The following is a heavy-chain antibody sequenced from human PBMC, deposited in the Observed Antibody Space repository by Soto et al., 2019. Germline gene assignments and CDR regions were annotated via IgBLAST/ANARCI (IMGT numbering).Heavy chain of an antibody. CDR3: ARAHKSYSTLSYYFDY. D-gene: IGHD6-13*01. CDR2: ISAYNGNT. Sequence: ASVKVSCKASGYTFTSYGISWVRQAPGQGLEWMGWISAYNGNTNYAQKLQGRVTMTTDTSTSTAYMELRSLRSDDTALYYCARAHKSYSTLSYYFDYWGQGTLVTVSS. J-gene: IGHJ4*02. CDR1: GYTFTSYG. V-gene: IGHV1-18*01.